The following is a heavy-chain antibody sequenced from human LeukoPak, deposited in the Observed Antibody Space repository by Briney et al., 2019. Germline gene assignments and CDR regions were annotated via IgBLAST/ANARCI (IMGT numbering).Heavy chain of an antibody. D-gene: IGHD5-24*01. CDR1: GFTVSSNY. V-gene: IGHV3-66*01. J-gene: IGHJ3*02. CDR2: IYSGGST. CDR3: ASRRDGYIPDAFDI. Sequence: PGGSLRLSCAASGFTVSSNYMSWVRQAPGKGLEWVSVIYSGGSTYYADSVKGRFTISRDNSKNTLYLQMNSLRAEDTAVYYCASRRDGYIPDAFDIWGQGTTVTVSS.